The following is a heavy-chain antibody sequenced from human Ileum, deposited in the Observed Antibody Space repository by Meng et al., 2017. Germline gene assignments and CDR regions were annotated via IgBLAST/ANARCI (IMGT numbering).Heavy chain of an antibody. CDR3: ARGAIGTRPFDY. D-gene: IGHD2-21*01. J-gene: IGHJ4*02. Sequence: VQLEEVGPGLGKPSGTLSLTCAVSGDSISTNWWNWVRQPPGKGLEWIGEIYHSGAFNYNPSLRSRVTISVDKSKNQLSLKLGSLTAADTAVYYCARGAIGTRPFDYWGQGTLVTVSS. V-gene: IGHV4-4*02. CDR2: IYHSGAF. CDR1: GDSISTNW.